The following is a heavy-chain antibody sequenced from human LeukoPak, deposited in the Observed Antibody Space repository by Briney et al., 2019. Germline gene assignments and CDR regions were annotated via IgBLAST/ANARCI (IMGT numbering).Heavy chain of an antibody. J-gene: IGHJ3*02. CDR2: IIPIFGTT. CDR1: GGTFSSYA. Sequence: SVKVSCKASGGTFSSYAISWVRQAPGQGLEWMGGIIPIFGTTNYAQKFQGRVTITTDESTSTAYMELSSLRSEDTAVYYCASRSTGYSSGWYDGDAFDIWGQGTMVTVSP. D-gene: IGHD6-19*01. CDR3: ASRSTGYSSGWYDGDAFDI. V-gene: IGHV1-69*05.